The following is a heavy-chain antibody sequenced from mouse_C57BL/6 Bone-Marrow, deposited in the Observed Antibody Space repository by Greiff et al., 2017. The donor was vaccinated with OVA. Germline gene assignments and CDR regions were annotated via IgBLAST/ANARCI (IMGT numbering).Heavy chain of an antibody. D-gene: IGHD4-1*01. Sequence: VQLKESGPGLVKPSQSLSLTCSVTGYSITSGYYWNWIRQFPGNKLEWMGYISYDGSNNYNPSLKNRISITRDTSKNQFFLKLNSVTTEDTATYYCARVFWDGADWGQGTLVTVSA. J-gene: IGHJ3*01. V-gene: IGHV3-6*01. CDR1: GYSITSGYY. CDR3: ARVFWDGAD. CDR2: ISYDGSN.